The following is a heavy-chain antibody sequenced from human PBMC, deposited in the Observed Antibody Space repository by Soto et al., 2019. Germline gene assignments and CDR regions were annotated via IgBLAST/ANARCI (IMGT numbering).Heavy chain of an antibody. J-gene: IGHJ6*02. V-gene: IGHV3-30*18. CDR3: AKDFSSSWEKHYYYGMDV. D-gene: IGHD6-13*01. Sequence: QVQLVESGGGVVQPGRSLRLSCAACGFTFSSYGMHWVRQAPGKGLEWVAVISYDGSNKYYADSVKGRFTISRDNSKNTLYLQMNSLRAEDTAVYYCAKDFSSSWEKHYYYGMDVWGQGTTVTVSS. CDR1: GFTFSSYG. CDR2: ISYDGSNK.